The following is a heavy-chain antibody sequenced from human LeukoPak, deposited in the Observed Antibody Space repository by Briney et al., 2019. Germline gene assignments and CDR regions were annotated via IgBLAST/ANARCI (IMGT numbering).Heavy chain of an antibody. CDR3: ATTQQWLAFDY. D-gene: IGHD6-19*01. Sequence: SETLSLTCIVSGASVSSYFWSWIQQPPGKGLEYIGNIYYSGSTNYNPSLKSRVTISLDTSKNQFSLKLSSVTAADTAVYYCATTQQWLAFDYWGQGILVTVSS. J-gene: IGHJ4*02. CDR1: GASVSSYF. V-gene: IGHV4-59*02. CDR2: IYYSGST.